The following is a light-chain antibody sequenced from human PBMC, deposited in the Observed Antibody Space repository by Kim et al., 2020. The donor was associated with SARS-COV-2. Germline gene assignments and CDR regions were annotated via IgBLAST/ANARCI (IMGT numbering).Light chain of an antibody. CDR2: YDS. Sequence: APGRAARITGGGTDIGGKSVTWYQQRPGPAPLLVIYYDSRRPSGIPERFSASNSGNTATLAIGRVEAGDEADYYCQVWDTGTYHVVFGGGTQLTVL. CDR3: QVWDTGTYHVV. V-gene: IGLV3-21*04. J-gene: IGLJ2*01. CDR1: DIGGKS.